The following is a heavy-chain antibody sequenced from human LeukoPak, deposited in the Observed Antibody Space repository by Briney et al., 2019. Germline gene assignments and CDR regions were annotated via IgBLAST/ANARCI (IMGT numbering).Heavy chain of an antibody. CDR1: GYTLTELS. CDR3: ATDQAGLYYYMDV. CDR2: FDPEDGET. Sequence: GASVKVSCKVSGYTLTELSMHWVRQAPGKGLEWMGGFDPEDGETIYAQKFQGKVTMTEDTSTDTAYMELSSLRSEDTAVYYCATDQAGLYYYMDVWGKGTTVTVSS. V-gene: IGHV1-24*01. J-gene: IGHJ6*03.